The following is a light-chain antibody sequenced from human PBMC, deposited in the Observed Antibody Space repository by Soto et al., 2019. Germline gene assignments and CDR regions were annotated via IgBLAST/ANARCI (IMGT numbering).Light chain of an antibody. V-gene: IGLV1-44*01. CDR2: SNN. J-gene: IGLJ1*01. Sequence: QSVLSQPPSASGTPGQRVPISCSGSSSNIGSNTVNWYQQFPGAAPKLLIYSNNQRPSGVPDRFSGSKSGTSASLAISGLQSEDEADYYCAAWDASLNGLFAFGAGTKLTVL. CDR3: AAWDASLNGLFA. CDR1: SSNIGSNT.